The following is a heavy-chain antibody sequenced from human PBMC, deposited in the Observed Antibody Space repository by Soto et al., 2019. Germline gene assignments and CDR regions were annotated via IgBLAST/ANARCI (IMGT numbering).Heavy chain of an antibody. CDR2: IRRIAYGGTT. V-gene: IGHV3-49*04. CDR3: SRSLAIDFDS. CDR1: GFNFASYT. Sequence: GGSLRLSCSASGFNFASYTMSWVRLTPGKGLEWVGFIRRIAYGGTTDYAASVKGRFTISRDDSRKIVYLQMSRLKIEDTAVYYCSRSLAIDFDSWGQGTLVTVSS. J-gene: IGHJ4*02.